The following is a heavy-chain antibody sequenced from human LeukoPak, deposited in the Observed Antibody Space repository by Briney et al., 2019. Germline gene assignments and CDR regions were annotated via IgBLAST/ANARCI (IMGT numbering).Heavy chain of an antibody. J-gene: IGHJ6*04. CDR2: IKEDGSEI. D-gene: IGHD5-24*01. CDR1: GFTFSNYY. Sequence: GGSLRLSCAASGFTFSNYYMNWVRQAPGKGLEWVANIKEDGSEIYYVDGVKGRFTISRDNANNSLYLQMNSLRAEDTAVYYCARDLTPLIQLWPRSLDYNYGMDVWGKGTTVTVSS. CDR3: ARDLTPLIQLWPRSLDYNYGMDV. V-gene: IGHV3-7*01.